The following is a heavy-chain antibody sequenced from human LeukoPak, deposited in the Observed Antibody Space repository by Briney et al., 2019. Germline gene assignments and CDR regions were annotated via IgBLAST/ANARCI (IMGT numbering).Heavy chain of an antibody. CDR3: ARDTEMATNSSPDY. CDR1: GYTFTNYY. D-gene: IGHD5-24*01. J-gene: IGHJ4*02. V-gene: IGHV1-46*01. CDR2: INPSGGST. Sequence: GASVTVSFQASGYTFTNYYMHWVRQAPGQGREWMGIINPSGGSTSDAQKFQGSVTMPRDMSTSTVYMELSSLRSEDTAVYYCARDTEMATNSSPDYWGQGTLVTVSS.